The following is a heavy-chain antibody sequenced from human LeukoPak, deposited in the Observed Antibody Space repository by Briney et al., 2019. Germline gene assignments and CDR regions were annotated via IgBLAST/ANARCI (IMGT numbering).Heavy chain of an antibody. Sequence: SETLSLTCNVSGASINTYYWSWIRQSAGGGLEFIGRVYTSGSPDYNPSLKSRVIMSADTSKNQFSLKLRSVTAADTALYYCARVGGPVPAALEDAFDLWGQGILVTVSS. CDR3: ARVGGPVPAALEDAFDL. V-gene: IGHV4-4*07. D-gene: IGHD2-15*01. J-gene: IGHJ3*01. CDR1: GASINTYY. CDR2: VYTSGSP.